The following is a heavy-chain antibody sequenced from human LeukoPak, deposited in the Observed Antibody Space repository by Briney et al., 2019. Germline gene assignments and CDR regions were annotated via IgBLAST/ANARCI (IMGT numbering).Heavy chain of an antibody. CDR3: ASHSAPGEYFDY. CDR1: GGSISSYF. CDR2: IYYTGST. J-gene: IGHJ4*02. D-gene: IGHD3-16*01. V-gene: IGHV4-59*08. Sequence: PSETLSLTCTVSGGSISSYFWSWIRQPPGKGLEWIGYIYYTGSTDYNPSLKSRVTISVDTSRNQFSLTLSSVTAADTAVYYCASHSAPGEYFDYWGQGTLVTVSS.